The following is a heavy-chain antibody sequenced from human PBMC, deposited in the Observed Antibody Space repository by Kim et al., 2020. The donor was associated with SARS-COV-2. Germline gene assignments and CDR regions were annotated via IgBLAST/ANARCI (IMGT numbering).Heavy chain of an antibody. D-gene: IGHD3-22*01. J-gene: IGHJ4*02. CDR3: ARIGSRNYYDSSGYSFDY. V-gene: IGHV1-46*01. CDR1: GYTFTSYY. CDR2: INPSGGST. Sequence: ASVKVSCKASGYTFTSYYMHWVRQAPGQGLEWMGIINPSGGSTSYAQKFQGRVTMTRDTSTSTVYMELSSLRSEDTAVYYCARIGSRNYYDSSGYSFDYWGQGTLVTVSS.